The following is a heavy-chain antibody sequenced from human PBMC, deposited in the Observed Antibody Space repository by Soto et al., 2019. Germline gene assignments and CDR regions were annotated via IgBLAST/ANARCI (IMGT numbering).Heavy chain of an antibody. V-gene: IGHV1-18*04. CDR3: GRTPIAAAGMDY. CDR1: GYTFTSYG. D-gene: IGHD6-13*01. Sequence: QVQLVQSGAEVKKPGASVKVSCKASGYTFTSYGISWVRQAPGQGLEWMGWISAYNGNTNYAQKLQGRVTMTTDTSASTADMGLGRLRSDDTAVYCCGRTPIAAAGMDYWGQGTLVTVSS. J-gene: IGHJ4*02. CDR2: ISAYNGNT.